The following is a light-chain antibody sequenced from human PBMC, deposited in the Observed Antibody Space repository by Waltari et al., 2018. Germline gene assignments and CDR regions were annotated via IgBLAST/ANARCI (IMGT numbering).Light chain of an antibody. J-gene: IGLJ3*02. Sequence: QSALTQPASVSGSPGQSITLSCTGTTTDVGAYNFVSWYQQHPGEVPKLLIYEVNNRPSGVPDRFSGSRSGNTASLTISGLLAEDEADYYCCSHSSSSTLVLFGGGTKVTVL. V-gene: IGLV2-14*01. CDR3: CSHSSSSTLVL. CDR2: EVN. CDR1: TTDVGAYNF.